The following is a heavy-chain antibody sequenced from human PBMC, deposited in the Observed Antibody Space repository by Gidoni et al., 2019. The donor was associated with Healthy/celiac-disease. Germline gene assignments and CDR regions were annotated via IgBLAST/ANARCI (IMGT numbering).Heavy chain of an antibody. CDR2: IRGSGGST. Sequence: EVQLLESGGGLVQPGGSLRLSCAAAGFPFGSDAMSWVRQAPVMGLEWVSAIRGSGGSTYYADSVKGRFTISIDNSKNTLYLQMNSLRAEDTAVYYCANSNYGDYELFDYWGQGTLVTVSS. CDR3: ANSNYGDYELFDY. V-gene: IGHV3-23*01. J-gene: IGHJ4*02. D-gene: IGHD4-17*01. CDR1: GFPFGSDA.